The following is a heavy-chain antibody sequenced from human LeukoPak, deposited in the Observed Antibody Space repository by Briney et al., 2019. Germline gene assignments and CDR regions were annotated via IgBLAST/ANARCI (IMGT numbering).Heavy chain of an antibody. CDR3: ARHPSRALRGAFDI. CDR2: IYYSGST. CDR1: GGSISSSSYY. Sequence: SETLSLTCTVSGGSISSSSYYWGWIRQPPGKGLEWIGSIYYSGSTYYNPSLKSRVTISVDTSKNQFSLKLSSVTAADTAVYYCARHPSRALRGAFDIGGQGTMVTVSS. J-gene: IGHJ3*02. D-gene: IGHD4-17*01. V-gene: IGHV4-39*07.